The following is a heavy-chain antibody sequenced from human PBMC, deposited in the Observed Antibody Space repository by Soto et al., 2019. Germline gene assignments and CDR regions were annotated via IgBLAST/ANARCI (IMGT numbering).Heavy chain of an antibody. J-gene: IGHJ6*02. V-gene: IGHV4-34*01. D-gene: IGHD6-6*01. CDR1: GESFSGYY. Sequence: PSETLSLTCAVYGESFSGYYWSWIRQPPGKGLEWIGEINHSGSTNYNPSLKSRVTISVDTSKNQFSLKLSSVTAADTAVYYCARLIGQLVPVWGHGMDVWGQGTTVTVSS. CDR3: ARLIGQLVPVWGHGMDV. CDR2: INHSGST.